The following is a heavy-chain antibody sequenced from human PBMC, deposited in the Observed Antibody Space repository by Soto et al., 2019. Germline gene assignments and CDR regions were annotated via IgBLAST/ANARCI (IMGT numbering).Heavy chain of an antibody. Sequence: EVQLVESGGGLVQPGGSLRLSCVASGFTFSSYWMHWVRQAPGKGLVWVSSISNDGSSIYADPVKGRFTISRDNAKNTLYLQINSLRAEDTAVYYCVKKIAGTTTSGAYWYFDVWGRGTLVTVSS. V-gene: IGHV3-74*01. D-gene: IGHD1-26*01. CDR2: ISNDGSS. CDR3: VKKIAGTTTSGAYWYFDV. J-gene: IGHJ2*01. CDR1: GFTFSSYW.